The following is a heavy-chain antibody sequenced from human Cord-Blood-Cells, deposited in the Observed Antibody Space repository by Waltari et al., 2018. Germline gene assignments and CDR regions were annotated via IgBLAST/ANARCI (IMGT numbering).Heavy chain of an antibody. D-gene: IGHD2-2*01. V-gene: IGHV4-34*01. CDR3: ASNAVVVPAAIPAAFDI. J-gene: IGHJ3*02. CDR1: GGSFSGYY. Sequence: QVQLQQWGAGLLKSSETLSLTCAVYGGSFSGYYWSWIRQPPGKGLEWIGEINHSGSTNYNPSLKSRVTISVDTSKNQFSLKLSSVTAADTAVYYCASNAVVVPAAIPAAFDIWGQGTMVTVSS. CDR2: INHSGST.